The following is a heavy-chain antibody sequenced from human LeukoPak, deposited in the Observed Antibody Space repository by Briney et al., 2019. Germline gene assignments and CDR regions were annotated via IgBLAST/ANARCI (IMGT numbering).Heavy chain of an antibody. D-gene: IGHD5-18*01. CDR3: ASLERGYSYGYSYYYYYMDV. Sequence: SVKVSCKASGGTFSSYAISWVRQAPGQGLEWMGGIIPIFGTANYAQKFQGRVTITADKSTSTAYMELSSLRSEDTAVYYCASLERGYSYGYSYYYYYMDVWGKGTTVTVSS. CDR2: IIPIFGTA. V-gene: IGHV1-69*06. CDR1: GGTFSSYA. J-gene: IGHJ6*03.